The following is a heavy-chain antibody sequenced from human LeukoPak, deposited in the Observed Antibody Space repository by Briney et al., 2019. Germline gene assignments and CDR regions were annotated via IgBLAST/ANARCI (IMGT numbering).Heavy chain of an antibody. CDR3: ARDYTMTHAFDI. CDR1: GGPLSDSY. V-gene: IGHV4-59*01. Sequence: SETLSLTCIVSGGPLSDSYWRWIRQTPGKGLEWMGYIYSTGSTNYNPSLKSRVTISIDTSKNQFFLKLNSVTAADTALYYCARDYTMTHAFDIWGQGTLVTVSS. CDR2: IYSTGST. J-gene: IGHJ3*02. D-gene: IGHD3-22*01.